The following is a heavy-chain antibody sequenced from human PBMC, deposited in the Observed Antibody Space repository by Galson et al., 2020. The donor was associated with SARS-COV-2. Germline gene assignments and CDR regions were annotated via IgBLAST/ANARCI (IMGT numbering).Heavy chain of an antibody. Sequence: GGSLSLSCVASGFRFSDYAMTWVRQAPGKGLEWVSCVTPSGGRTEYAASVQGRFTLSGDNSRDTLFLQMNSLRAEDTAVYYCATEQQVFRIQGVFDSWGQGTLVTVSS. CDR1: GFRFSDYA. CDR2: VTPSGGRT. J-gene: IGHJ4*02. V-gene: IGHV3-23*01. D-gene: IGHD2-8*01. CDR3: ATEQQVFRIQGVFDS.